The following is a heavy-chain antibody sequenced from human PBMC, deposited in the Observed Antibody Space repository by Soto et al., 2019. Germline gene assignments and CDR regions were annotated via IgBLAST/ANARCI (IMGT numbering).Heavy chain of an antibody. J-gene: IGHJ4*02. Sequence: GGSLRLSCAASGFTFSSYSMNWVRQAPGKGLEWVSYISSSSSTIYYADSVKGRFTISRDNAKNTLYMQMNSLRDEDTAVYYCVGTTGTALDDPGQGTRVNVAS. CDR3: VGTTGTALDD. D-gene: IGHD1-1*01. CDR1: GFTFSSYS. CDR2: ISSSSSTI. V-gene: IGHV3-48*02.